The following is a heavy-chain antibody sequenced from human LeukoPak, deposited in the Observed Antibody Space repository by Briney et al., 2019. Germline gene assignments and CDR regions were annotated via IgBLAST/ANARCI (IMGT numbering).Heavy chain of an antibody. CDR3: ARVRYYYDRSGYYFDY. CDR2: ISYSGST. D-gene: IGHD3-22*01. V-gene: IGHV4-59*01. Sequence: SETLSLTCTVSGGSISFYYWSWIRQPPGKGLEWTGYISYSGSTNYNPSLKSRVTISVDTSKNQFSLKLSSVTAADTAVYYCARVRYYYDRSGYYFDYWGQGTLVTVSS. J-gene: IGHJ4*02. CDR1: GGSISFYY.